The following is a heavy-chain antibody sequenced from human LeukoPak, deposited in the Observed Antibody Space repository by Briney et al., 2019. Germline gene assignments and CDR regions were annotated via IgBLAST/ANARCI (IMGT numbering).Heavy chain of an antibody. CDR3: ARDDPYSGYDYDY. D-gene: IGHD5-12*01. CDR1: GFAFNNYA. Sequence: GGSLRLSCAASGFAFNNYAFNWVRQPPGKGLEWVSGISDGGTTYYADSVKGRFTISRDNAKNSLYLQMNSLRAEDTAFYYCARDDPYSGYDYDYWGRGVLVTVSS. V-gene: IGHV3-20*04. J-gene: IGHJ4*02. CDR2: ISDGGTT.